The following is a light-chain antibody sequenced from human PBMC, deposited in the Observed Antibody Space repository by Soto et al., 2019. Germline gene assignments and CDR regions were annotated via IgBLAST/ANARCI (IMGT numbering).Light chain of an antibody. CDR2: GAS. CDR1: HSVSSS. Sequence: EVVMTQSPATLSVSPGEIATLSCMASHSVSSSLAWYQQTPCPAPKLLISGASTRAAGIPARFSGSGSGTEFTLTISSLQSEDFAVYYCQHYNTWPLTFGQGTKVDIK. J-gene: IGKJ1*01. CDR3: QHYNTWPLT. V-gene: IGKV3-15*01.